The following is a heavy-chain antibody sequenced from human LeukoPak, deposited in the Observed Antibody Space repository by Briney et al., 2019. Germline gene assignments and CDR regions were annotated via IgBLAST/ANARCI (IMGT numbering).Heavy chain of an antibody. CDR1: GYSFVDYA. CDR2: INAGDGNT. J-gene: IGHJ4*02. CDR3: ALGAYDY. D-gene: IGHD1-26*01. V-gene: IGHV1-3*01. Sequence: SVTVSFTASGYSFVDYAIHWVRQAPGQRLEWMGWINAGDGNTRYSQNSQGRLTVTRDTSASTAYMELSSLTSEDTAVYYCALGAYDYWGQGTLVTVSS.